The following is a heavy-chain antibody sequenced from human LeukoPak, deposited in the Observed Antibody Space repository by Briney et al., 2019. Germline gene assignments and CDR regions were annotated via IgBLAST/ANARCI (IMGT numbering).Heavy chain of an antibody. J-gene: IGHJ4*02. D-gene: IGHD3-16*01. V-gene: IGHV3-64*01. CDR1: GFTFSSYA. CDR2: ISSNGGST. Sequence: PGRSLRLSCAASGFTFSSYAMHWVRQAPGKGLEYVSAISSNGGSTYYANSVKGRFTISRDNSKNTLYLQMGSLRAEDMAVYYCAREGLDDYVWGTFDYWGQGTLVTVSS. CDR3: AREGLDDYVWGTFDY.